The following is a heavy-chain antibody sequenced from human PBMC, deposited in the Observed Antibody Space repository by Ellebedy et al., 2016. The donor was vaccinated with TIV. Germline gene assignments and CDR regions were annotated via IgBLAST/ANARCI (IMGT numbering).Heavy chain of an antibody. Sequence: PGGSLRLSCAASGFMFSDYYMSWIRQGPGKGLEWVSHISSSSSYTNYAESVKGRFTISRDTAKKSLYLQMNSLRAEDTAVYYCARSPWGSSGWFDSWGQGALVTVSS. J-gene: IGHJ5*01. CDR2: ISSSSSYT. CDR3: ARSPWGSSGWFDS. D-gene: IGHD6-25*01. CDR1: GFMFSDYY. V-gene: IGHV3-11*06.